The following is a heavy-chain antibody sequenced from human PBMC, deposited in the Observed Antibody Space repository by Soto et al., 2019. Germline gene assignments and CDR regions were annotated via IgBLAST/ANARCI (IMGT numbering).Heavy chain of an antibody. CDR1: GYIFVNYG. V-gene: IGHV1-18*01. D-gene: IGHD3-16*02. Sequence: QVQLVQSGDEVRKPGSSVKVSCKASGYIFVNYGIAWVRQAPGQGLEWMGWISPYSGNTHYASKVQGRITMPTGTSTSTAYLVLGSLTPEDTWVYYCAMVDNYVIPTPRDVWGEGTIVTVSS. J-gene: IGHJ6*04. CDR3: AMVDNYVIPTPRDV. CDR2: ISPYSGNT.